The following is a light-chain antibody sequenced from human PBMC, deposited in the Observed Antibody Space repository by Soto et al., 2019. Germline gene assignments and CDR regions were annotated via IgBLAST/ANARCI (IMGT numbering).Light chain of an antibody. J-gene: IGLJ1*01. CDR1: SSDVGGYNY. CDR2: EVS. CDR3: SSYTSIITLYV. Sequence: LTQPASVSGSPGQSITISCTGTSSDVGGYNYVSWYQQHPGKAPKLMIYEVSNRPSGVSNRFSGSKSGNAASLTISGLQAEDEADYYCSSYTSIITLYVFGSGTKV. V-gene: IGLV2-14*01.